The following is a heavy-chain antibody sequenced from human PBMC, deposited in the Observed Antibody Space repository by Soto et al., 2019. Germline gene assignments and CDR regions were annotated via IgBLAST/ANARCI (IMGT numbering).Heavy chain of an antibody. CDR3: ERIIGSDPVSTIDNWFDS. CDR2: IFSSDVK. V-gene: IGHV2-26*01. D-gene: IGHD5-12*01. J-gene: IGHJ5*01. CDR1: GFSLFNARMG. Sequence: QVTLKESGPVVVTHTKTLTLTCTVSGFSLFNARMGVTWIRQPPGKALEWLAHIFSSDVKSYSASLKSRLTISQDPSKGHVVLTRPNMDPVDTATYYCERIIGSDPVSTIDNWFDSWGRGTLVTVSS.